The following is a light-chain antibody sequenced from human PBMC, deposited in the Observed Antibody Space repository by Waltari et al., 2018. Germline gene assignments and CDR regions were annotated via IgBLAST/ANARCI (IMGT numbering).Light chain of an antibody. V-gene: IGKV1-5*01. CDR1: QSISAW. CDR3: QHYNSYSCT. J-gene: IGKJ1*01. Sequence: DIQMTQSPSTLSASVGDRVTITCRASQSISAWLGWYQQKPGKAPKLLIYDASNLESGVPSRFSGSGSGTEFTLTISSLQPDDFATYYCQHYNSYSCTFGQGTKVEIK. CDR2: DAS.